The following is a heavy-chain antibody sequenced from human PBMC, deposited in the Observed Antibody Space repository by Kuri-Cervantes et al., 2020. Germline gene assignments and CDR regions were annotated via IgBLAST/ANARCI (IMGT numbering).Heavy chain of an antibody. Sequence: GESLKISCAASGFMFSGYSMNWVRQAPGKGLEWVATIKPDGSEKFHADSVKGRFTISRDNAKNSLYLQMNSLRSEDTAVYYCARGCGSGGNCFDPWGQGTLVTVSS. J-gene: IGHJ5*02. CDR3: ARGCGSGGNCFDP. D-gene: IGHD3-10*01. CDR2: IKPDGSEK. CDR1: GFMFSGYS. V-gene: IGHV3-7*03.